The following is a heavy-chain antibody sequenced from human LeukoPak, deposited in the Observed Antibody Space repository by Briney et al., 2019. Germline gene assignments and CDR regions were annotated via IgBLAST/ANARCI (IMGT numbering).Heavy chain of an antibody. D-gene: IGHD4-23*01. CDR1: GGTFSSYA. CDR3: ARDNSVEDRAWWFDP. V-gene: IGHV1-69*13. J-gene: IGHJ5*02. CDR2: IIPIFGTA. Sequence: ASVKVSCKASGGTFSSYAISWVRQAPGQGLEWMGGIIPIFGTANYAQKFQGRVTITANESTSTAYMELSSLRSEDTAVYYCARDNSVEDRAWWFDPWGQGTLVTVSS.